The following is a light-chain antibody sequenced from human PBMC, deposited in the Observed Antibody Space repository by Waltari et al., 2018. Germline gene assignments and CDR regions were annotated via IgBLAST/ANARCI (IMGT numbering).Light chain of an antibody. Sequence: DILMTQSPSTLSASVGDRVTITCRASQSINTYLAWYQQKPGKAPKRLIYGASTLESGVPGRFSGTGSGTEFTLTISSLQPDNFATYYCQRYNSYANTFGQGTKVDIK. J-gene: IGKJ2*01. V-gene: IGKV1-5*01. CDR3: QRYNSYANT. CDR1: QSINTY. CDR2: GAS.